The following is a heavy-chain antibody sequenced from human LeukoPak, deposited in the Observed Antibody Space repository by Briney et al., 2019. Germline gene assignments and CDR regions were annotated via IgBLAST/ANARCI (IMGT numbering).Heavy chain of an antibody. CDR3: ARGPTRCCSSTSCLRGRKYYYYYYMDV. V-gene: IGHV1-8*03. D-gene: IGHD2-2*01. J-gene: IGHJ6*03. CDR2: MNPNSGNT. CDR1: GYTFTSYD. Sequence: ASVKVSCKASGYTFTSYDINWVRQATGQGLEWMGWMNPNSGNTGYAQKFQGRVTITRNTSISTAYMELSSLRSEDTAVYYCARGPTRCCSSTSCLRGRKYYYYYYMDVWGKGTTVTVSS.